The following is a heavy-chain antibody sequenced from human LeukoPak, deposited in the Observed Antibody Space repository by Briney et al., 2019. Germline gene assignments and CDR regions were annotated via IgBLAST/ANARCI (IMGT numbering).Heavy chain of an antibody. V-gene: IGHV2-5*02. D-gene: IGHD1-20*01. J-gene: IGHJ4*02. CDR2: IYWDDDK. Sequence: SGPTLVKPTQTLTLTCTFSGFSLSTSGVGVGWIRQPPGKALEWLALIYWDDDKRYSPSLKNRLAITKDISKNQVVLTMTDVDPDDTATYYCAHSPDYNWKAHLDYWGQGTLVTVSS. CDR3: AHSPDYNWKAHLDY. CDR1: GFSLSTSGVG.